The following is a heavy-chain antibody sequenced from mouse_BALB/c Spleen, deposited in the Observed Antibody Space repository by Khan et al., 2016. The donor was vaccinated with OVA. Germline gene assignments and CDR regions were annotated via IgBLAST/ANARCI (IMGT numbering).Heavy chain of an antibody. CDR2: ISSGGST. Sequence: EVELVESGGGLVKPGGSLKLSCAASGFTFSSYAMSWVRQTPEKRLEWVASISSGGSTYYPDSVKGRFTISTDNARNILYLQMSSQRSEETAMYYCARDYCYGTGYFDDWGAGTTVTVSS. V-gene: IGHV5-6-5*01. CDR3: ARDYCYGTGYFDD. D-gene: IGHD1-1*01. CDR1: GFTFSSYA. J-gene: IGHJ1*01.